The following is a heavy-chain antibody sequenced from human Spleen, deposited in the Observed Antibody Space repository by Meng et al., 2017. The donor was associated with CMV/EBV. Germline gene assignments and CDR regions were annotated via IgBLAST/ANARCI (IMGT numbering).Heavy chain of an antibody. Sequence: GGSLGLSCAASGFTFSSYGMHWVRQAPGKGLEWVAFIRYDGSNKYYADSVKGRFTISRDNSKNTLYLQMNSLRAEDTAVYYCAKLLPSTYCSSTSCNVLRFLEWPLKAHYYGMDVWGQGTTVTVSS. V-gene: IGHV3-30*02. J-gene: IGHJ6*02. D-gene: IGHD2-2*01. CDR2: IRYDGSNK. CDR3: AKLLPSTYCSSTSCNVLRFLEWPLKAHYYGMDV. CDR1: GFTFSSYG.